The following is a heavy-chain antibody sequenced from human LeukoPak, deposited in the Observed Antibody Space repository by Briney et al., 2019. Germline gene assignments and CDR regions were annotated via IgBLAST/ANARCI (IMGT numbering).Heavy chain of an antibody. CDR3: AKRTTVGAIDY. CDR2: ISGSGGST. Sequence: GGSLRLSCTASGFTFSSYAMSWVRQAPGKGLEWVSGISGSGGSTYYADSAKGRFTISRDNSKNTLYLQMNSLRAEDTAVYYCAKRTTVGAIDYWGQGTLVTVSS. D-gene: IGHD4-23*01. V-gene: IGHV3-23*01. CDR1: GFTFSSYA. J-gene: IGHJ4*02.